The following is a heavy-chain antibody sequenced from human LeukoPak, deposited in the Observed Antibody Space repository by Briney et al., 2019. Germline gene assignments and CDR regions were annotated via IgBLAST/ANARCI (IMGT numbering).Heavy chain of an antibody. V-gene: IGHV4-59*08. CDR1: GDSITSYY. J-gene: IGHJ5*02. D-gene: IGHD3-10*01. CDR2: FSYSGST. CDR3: ARVKTNVWFGELIWFDP. Sequence: SETLSLTCTVSGDSITSYYWSWIRQPPGKGLEWIGYFSYSGSTNYNPSLKSRVTISVDRSKNQFSLKLSSVTAADTAIYYCARVKTNVWFGELIWFDPRGQGTLVTVSS.